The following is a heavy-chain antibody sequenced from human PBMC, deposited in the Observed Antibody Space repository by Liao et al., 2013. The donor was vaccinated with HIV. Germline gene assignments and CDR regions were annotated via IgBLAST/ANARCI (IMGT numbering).Heavy chain of an antibody. D-gene: IGHD3-3*01. V-gene: IGHV4-39*07. CDR3: ASSPPYYDFWSGYYRSGGFDY. CDR1: GGSIISTSFY. CDR2: VYFSGST. Sequence: QLQLQESGPGLVKPSETLSLTCNVSGGSIISTSFYWGWIRQPPGKGLEWIGTVYFSGSTNYNPSLKSRVTMSVYTSKNQLSLKLTSVTAADTAVYYCASSPPYYDFWSGYYRSGGFDYWGQGTLVTVSS. J-gene: IGHJ4*02.